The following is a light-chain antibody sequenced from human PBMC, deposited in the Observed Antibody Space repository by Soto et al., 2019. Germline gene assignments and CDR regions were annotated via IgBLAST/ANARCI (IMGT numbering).Light chain of an antibody. J-gene: IGKJ1*01. CDR1: QGISSY. Sequence: IQLTQSPSSLSASVGDRVIITCRASQGISSYLAWYQQKPGKAPKLLIYAASTLQSGVPSRFSGSGSGTDFTLTISSLQPEDFATYYCQQLNSYPWTFGQGTKVDIK. CDR2: AAS. V-gene: IGKV1-9*01. CDR3: QQLNSYPWT.